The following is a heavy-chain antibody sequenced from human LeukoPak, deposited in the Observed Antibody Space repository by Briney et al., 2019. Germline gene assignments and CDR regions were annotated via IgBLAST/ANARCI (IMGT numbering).Heavy chain of an antibody. CDR1: GYTFSSYG. Sequence: ASVKVSCKASGYTFSSYGISWVRQAPGQGLEWMGWISVYNGKTNYAQKLQGRVIMTTDTSTSIAYMELRSLRSDDTAVYYCARVLAADILTGDDDYWGQGTLVTVSS. CDR2: ISVYNGKT. D-gene: IGHD3-9*01. V-gene: IGHV1-18*01. J-gene: IGHJ4*02. CDR3: ARVLAADILTGDDDY.